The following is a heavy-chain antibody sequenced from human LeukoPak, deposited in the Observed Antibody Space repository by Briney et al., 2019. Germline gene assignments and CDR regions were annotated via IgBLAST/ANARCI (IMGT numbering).Heavy chain of an antibody. CDR1: GGSISPYY. J-gene: IGHJ3*02. CDR3: ARAVRFLEWLSNDAFDI. CDR2: IHYFGST. V-gene: IGHV4-59*12. D-gene: IGHD3-3*01. Sequence: PSETLSLTCTVSGGSISPYYWSWIRQPPGKGLQWIGYIHYFGSTNYNPSLMSRVTISVDTSKNQFSLKLSSVTAADTAVYYCARAVRFLEWLSNDAFDIWGQGTMVTVSS.